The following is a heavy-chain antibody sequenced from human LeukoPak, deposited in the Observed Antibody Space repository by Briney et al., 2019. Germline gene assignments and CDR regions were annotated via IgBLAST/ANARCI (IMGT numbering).Heavy chain of an antibody. Sequence: SETLSLTCTVSGGSISSGGSYWSWIRQHPGKGLEWIGYIYYSGSTYYNPPLKSRVTISVDTSKNQFSLKLSSVTAADTAVYYCARTLYDFWSGYQRPWFDYWGQGTLVTVSS. CDR1: GGSISSGGSY. V-gene: IGHV4-31*03. CDR3: ARTLYDFWSGYQRPWFDY. D-gene: IGHD3-3*01. J-gene: IGHJ4*02. CDR2: IYYSGST.